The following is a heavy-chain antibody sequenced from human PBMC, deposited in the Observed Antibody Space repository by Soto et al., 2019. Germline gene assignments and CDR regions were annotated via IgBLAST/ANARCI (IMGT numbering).Heavy chain of an antibody. CDR3: ARGGPRGQWLLRGAFDI. CDR2: INHSGST. D-gene: IGHD6-19*01. CDR1: GGSFSGYY. Sequence: SETLSLTCAVYGGSFSGYYWSWIRQPPGKGLEWIGEINHSGSTNYNPSLKSRVTISVDTSKNQFSLKLSSVTAADTAVYYCARGGPRGQWLLRGAFDIWGQGTMVTVSS. V-gene: IGHV4-34*01. J-gene: IGHJ3*02.